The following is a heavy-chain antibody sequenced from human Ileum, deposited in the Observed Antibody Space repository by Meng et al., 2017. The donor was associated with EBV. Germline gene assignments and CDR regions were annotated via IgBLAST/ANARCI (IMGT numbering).Heavy chain of an antibody. D-gene: IGHD3-22*01. CDR3: ASSDYYRSDY. V-gene: IGHV4-4*02. Sequence: QVQLQEAGPGLGRLAETLSLPCAVLGGSISRSDWWSWVRQPPGKGLEWIGETSHSGSTNYSPSLKSRVTISLDKSKNQLSLKLNSVTAADTAVYYCASSDYYRSDYWGQGTLVTVSS. CDR1: GGSISRSDW. J-gene: IGHJ4*02. CDR2: TSHSGST.